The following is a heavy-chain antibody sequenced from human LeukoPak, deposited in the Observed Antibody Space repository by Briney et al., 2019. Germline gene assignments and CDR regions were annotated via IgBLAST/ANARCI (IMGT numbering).Heavy chain of an antibody. CDR1: GFTVSSNY. D-gene: IGHD6-19*01. CDR3: ARHHTVAGPIDY. Sequence: GGSLRLSCAASGFTVSSNYMSWVRQAPGKGLEWVSVIYSGGNTYYADSVKGRFTISRDNSKNTLYLQMNSLRAEDTAVYYCARHHTVAGPIDYWGQGTLVTVSS. CDR2: IYSGGNT. J-gene: IGHJ4*02. V-gene: IGHV3-66*04.